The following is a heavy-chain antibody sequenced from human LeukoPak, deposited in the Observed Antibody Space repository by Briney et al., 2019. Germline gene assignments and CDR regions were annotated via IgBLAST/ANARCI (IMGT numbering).Heavy chain of an antibody. V-gene: IGHV4-4*07. D-gene: IGHD4-11*01. CDR2: IYISGST. CDR1: GGSISSYY. CDR3: ARGRGTGNYDGFDY. J-gene: IGHJ4*02. Sequence: SETLSLTCTVSGGSISSYYWSWLRQPAGKGLEWIGRIYISGSTNYNPSLKSRVTISVDTSKNQFSLTLRSVPAAHTPVYYCARGRGTGNYDGFDYWGQGTLVTVSS.